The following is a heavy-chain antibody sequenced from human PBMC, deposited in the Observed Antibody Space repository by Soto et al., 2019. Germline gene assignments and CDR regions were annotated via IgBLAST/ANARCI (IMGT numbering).Heavy chain of an antibody. D-gene: IGHD6-19*01. J-gene: IGHJ4*02. CDR2: ISGSGTNI. V-gene: IGHV3-11*01. CDR3: AKMLRTGWYDPLFH. Sequence: QVQLVESGGGSVRTGGSLRLSCAGSGFTFSDYYMSWVRQAPGKGLEWISYISGSGTNIYYADSVKGRFTISRDNAKNSVYLQMDSLRAEDSARYFCAKMLRTGWYDPLFHWGQGTLVSVSS. CDR1: GFTFSDYY.